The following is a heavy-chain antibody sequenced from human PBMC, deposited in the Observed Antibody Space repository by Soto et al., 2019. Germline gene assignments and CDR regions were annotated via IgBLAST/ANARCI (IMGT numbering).Heavy chain of an antibody. V-gene: IGHV6-1*01. Sequence: SQTLSLTCAISGDSVSSNSAAWNWIRQSPSRGLECLGRTYYRSKWYNDYAVSVKSRITINPDTSKNQFSLQLNSVTPEDTAVYYCARGVMWFGELAYYYYYMDVWGKGTTVTVSS. D-gene: IGHD3-10*01. CDR2: TYYRSKWYN. CDR1: GDSVSSNSAA. J-gene: IGHJ6*03. CDR3: ARGVMWFGELAYYYYYMDV.